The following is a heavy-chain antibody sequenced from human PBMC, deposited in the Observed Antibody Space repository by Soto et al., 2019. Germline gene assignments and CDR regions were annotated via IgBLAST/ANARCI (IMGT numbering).Heavy chain of an antibody. V-gene: IGHV2-5*02. D-gene: IGHD5-12*01. J-gene: IGHJ4*02. Sequence: QITLKESGPTLVKPTQTLTLTCTFSGFSVSTCGVGVGWIRQPPGKALEWLALIYWDDDKRYRPSLKSRLSLSKDTDKNQGVLTMTNMDPVDTGTYYCAHKGDGYRGFKYWGQGSLVTVSS. CDR1: GFSVSTCGVG. CDR3: AHKGDGYRGFKY. CDR2: IYWDDDK.